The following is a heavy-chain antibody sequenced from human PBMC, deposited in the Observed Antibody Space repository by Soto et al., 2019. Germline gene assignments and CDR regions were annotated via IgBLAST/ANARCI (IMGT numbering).Heavy chain of an antibody. CDR1: GFSFSGKNY. V-gene: IGHV3-53*01. Sequence: SLRLSCAASGFSFSGKNYLTWVRQAPGKGLEWVSALYSSDGTYYADSVKGRFSVSRDNSKNTFYLQLHSLRPEDTALYFCATWLQREHAFDIWGLGTMVT. CDR3: ATWLQREHAFDI. CDR2: LYSSDGT. D-gene: IGHD1-1*01. J-gene: IGHJ3*02.